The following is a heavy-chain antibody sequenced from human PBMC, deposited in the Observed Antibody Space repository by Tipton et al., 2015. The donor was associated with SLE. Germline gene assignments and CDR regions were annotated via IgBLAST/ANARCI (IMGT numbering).Heavy chain of an antibody. CDR3: VKSVVVVSPRDYYYYVDV. D-gene: IGHD2-15*01. CDR1: GGSISSGSYY. Sequence: TLSLTCTVSGGSISSGSYYWSWIRQPAGKGLEWIGRIYTSGSTNYNPSLKSRVTISVDTSKNQFSLKLSSVTAADTGVYYCVKSVVVVSPRDYYYYVDVWGKGTTVTVSS. V-gene: IGHV4-61*02. J-gene: IGHJ6*03. CDR2: IYTSGST.